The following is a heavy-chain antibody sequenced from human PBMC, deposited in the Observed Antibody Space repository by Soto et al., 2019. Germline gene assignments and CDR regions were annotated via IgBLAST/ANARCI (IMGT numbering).Heavy chain of an antibody. D-gene: IGHD3-22*01. CDR3: ARRAGIGYYYVLSVLYYFDY. V-gene: IGHV4-34*01. CDR2: INHSGST. J-gene: IGHJ4*02. Sequence: QVQLQQWGAGLLKPSETLSLTCAVYGGSFSGYYWSWIRQPPGKGLEWIGEINHSGSTNYNPSLKSRVTISVDTSKNQFSLKLSSVTAADTAVYYCARRAGIGYYYVLSVLYYFDYWGQGTLVTVSS. CDR1: GGSFSGYY.